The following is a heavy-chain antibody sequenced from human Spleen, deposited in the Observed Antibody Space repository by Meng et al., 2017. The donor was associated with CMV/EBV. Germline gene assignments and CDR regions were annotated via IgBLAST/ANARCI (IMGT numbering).Heavy chain of an antibody. J-gene: IGHJ4*02. CDR2: IIPIFGPT. CDR1: RGTFKAYT. D-gene: IGHD1-26*01. V-gene: IGHV1-69*06. CDR3: AREGPYSGSYYFDY. Sequence: SRGTFKAYTINWVRQAPGQGLEWMGGIIPIFGPTKYAQKFQGRVTIIADISTSTAYMELSSLRSEDTAVYYCAREGPYSGSYYFDYWGQGTLVTVSS.